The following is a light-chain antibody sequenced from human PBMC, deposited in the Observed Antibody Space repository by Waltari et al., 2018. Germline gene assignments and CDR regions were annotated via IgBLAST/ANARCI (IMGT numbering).Light chain of an antibody. CDR1: QRITTW. Sequence: DIQMTQSPSTLSASAGDRATITCRASQRITTWLAWYQQKPGRVPKLLIYKASTLQSGVPSRFSASGSGTEFTLTISSLQPDDFATYYCQQYHSFSRFAFGPGTKVHLK. V-gene: IGKV1-5*03. CDR2: KAS. CDR3: QQYHSFSRFA. J-gene: IGKJ3*01.